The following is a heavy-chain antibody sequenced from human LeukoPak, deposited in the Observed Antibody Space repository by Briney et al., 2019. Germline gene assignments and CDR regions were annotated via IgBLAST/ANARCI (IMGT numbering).Heavy chain of an antibody. J-gene: IGHJ6*02. V-gene: IGHV1-69*13. CDR3: ASRVGATMVYYYYGMDV. Sequence: SVKVSCKASGGTFSSYAISWVRQAPGQGLEWMGGIIPVFGTANYAQKFQGRVTITADESTSTAYMELSSLRSEDTAVYYCASRVGATMVYYYYGMDVWGQGTTVTVSS. CDR1: GGTFSSYA. CDR2: IIPVFGTA. D-gene: IGHD1-26*01.